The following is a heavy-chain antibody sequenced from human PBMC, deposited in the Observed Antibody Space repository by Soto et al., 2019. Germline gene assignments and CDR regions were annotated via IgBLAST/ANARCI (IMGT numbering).Heavy chain of an antibody. CDR1: GGSIHSYY. J-gene: IGHJ3*01. V-gene: IGHV4-59*01. Sequence: SETLSLTCTVSGGSIHSYYWTWIRQPPGKALEWIGYSHHSGSTNYNSALESRVTMSVDTSRNQFSLKLNSVTAADTAVYFCATGPRISTSVAFDVWGEGKMVT. CDR2: SHHSGST. D-gene: IGHD3-10*01. CDR3: ATGPRISTSVAFDV.